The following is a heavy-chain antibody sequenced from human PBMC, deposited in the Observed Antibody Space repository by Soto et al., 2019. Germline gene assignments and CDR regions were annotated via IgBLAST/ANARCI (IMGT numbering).Heavy chain of an antibody. J-gene: IGHJ6*02. CDR3: AREETAWPLAYGLDV. CDR1: GLTVSHNY. Sequence: QRLSCVASGLTVSHNYMAWVRQAPGKGLEWVSSIGRRSDIYYADSVKGRFTISRDNAKNSVSLQMNSLRDEDAAVYYCAREETAWPLAYGLDVWGQGTTVTVSS. V-gene: IGHV3-21*01. D-gene: IGHD2-21*02. CDR2: IGRRSDI.